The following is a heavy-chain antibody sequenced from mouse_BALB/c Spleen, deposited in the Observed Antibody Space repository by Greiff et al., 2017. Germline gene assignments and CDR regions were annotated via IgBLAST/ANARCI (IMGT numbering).Heavy chain of an antibody. CDR2: IRNKANGYTT. J-gene: IGHJ2*01. D-gene: IGHD2-4*01. Sequence: EVMLVESGGGLVQPGGSLRLSCATSGFTFTDYYMSWVRQPPGKALEWLGFIRNKANGYTTEYSASVKGRFTISRDNSQSILYLQMNTLRAEDSATYYCARNYDYLDYWGQGTTLTVSS. CDR3: ARNYDYLDY. V-gene: IGHV7-3*02. CDR1: GFTFTDYY.